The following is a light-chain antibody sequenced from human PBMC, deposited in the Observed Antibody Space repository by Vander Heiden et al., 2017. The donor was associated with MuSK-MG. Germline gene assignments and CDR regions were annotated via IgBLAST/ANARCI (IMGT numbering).Light chain of an antibody. CDR1: QSIGRY. V-gene: IGKV1-39*01. J-gene: IGKJ1*01. Sequence: DIQMTQSPSSLSASVGDRVTITCRASQSIGRYLNWYQQKPGKAPKLLIYGASSLQGGVPSRFSGSGSGTDFTLTVSSLQPEDFATYYCQQSDSIPSTFGQGTKVEIK. CDR2: GAS. CDR3: QQSDSIPST.